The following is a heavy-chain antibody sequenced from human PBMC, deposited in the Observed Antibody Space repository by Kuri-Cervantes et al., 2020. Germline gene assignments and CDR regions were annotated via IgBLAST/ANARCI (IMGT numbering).Heavy chain of an antibody. Sequence: GGSLRLSCAASGFTFSSYSMNWVRQAPGKGLEWVSYISSSSSTIYYADSVKGRFTISRDNAKNSLYLQMSSLRDEDTAVYYCASLYSSSWRNWFDPWGQGTLVTVSS. CDR1: GFTFSSYS. J-gene: IGHJ5*02. D-gene: IGHD6-13*01. CDR2: ISSSSSTI. V-gene: IGHV3-48*02. CDR3: ASLYSSSWRNWFDP.